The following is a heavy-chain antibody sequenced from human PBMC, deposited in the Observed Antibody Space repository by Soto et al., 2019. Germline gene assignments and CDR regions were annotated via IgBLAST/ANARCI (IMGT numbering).Heavy chain of an antibody. V-gene: IGHV3-72*01. CDR1: GFTFSDHY. CDR2: TRNKANSYTT. D-gene: IGHD1-26*01. Sequence: GGSLRLSCAASGFTFSDHYMDWVRQAPGKGLEWVGRTRNKANSYTTEYAASVKGRFTISRDDSKNSLYLQMNSLKTEDTAVYYCARVDSGCQYYFDYWGQGTLVTVSS. CDR3: ARVDSGCQYYFDY. J-gene: IGHJ4*02.